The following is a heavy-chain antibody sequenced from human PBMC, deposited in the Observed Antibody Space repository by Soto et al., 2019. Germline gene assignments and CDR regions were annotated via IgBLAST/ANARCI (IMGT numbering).Heavy chain of an antibody. CDR3: ARLRVDYYDSSGYIYPGGYFDY. CDR2: IIPIFGTA. CDR1: GGTFSSYA. J-gene: IGHJ4*02. D-gene: IGHD3-22*01. Sequence: SVKVSCKASGGTFSSYAISWVRQAPGQGLEWMGGIIPIFGTANYAQKFQGRVTITADESTSTAYMELSSLRSEDTAVYYCARLRVDYYDSSGYIYPGGYFDYWGQGTPVTVSS. V-gene: IGHV1-69*13.